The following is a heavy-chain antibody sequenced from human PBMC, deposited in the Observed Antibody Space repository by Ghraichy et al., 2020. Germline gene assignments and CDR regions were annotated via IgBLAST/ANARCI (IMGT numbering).Heavy chain of an antibody. CDR1: GFTFSDYY. Sequence: GGSLRLSCAASGFTFSDYYMSWIRQAPGKGLEWVSYISSSSSYTNYADSVKGRFTISRDNAKNSLYLQMNSLRAEDTAVYYCARASGRGYYYYYMDVWGKGTTVTVSS. J-gene: IGHJ6*03. CDR3: ARASGRGYYYYYMDV. CDR2: ISSSSSYT. V-gene: IGHV3-11*06.